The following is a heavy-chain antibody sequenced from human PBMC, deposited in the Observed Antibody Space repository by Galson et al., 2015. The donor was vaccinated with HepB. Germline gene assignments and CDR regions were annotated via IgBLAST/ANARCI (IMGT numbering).Heavy chain of an antibody. Sequence: SVKVSCKASGGTFSSYAISWVRQAPGQGLEWMGGIIPIFGTANYAQKLQGRVTITADESTSTAYMELSSLRSEDTAVYYCARGERGPFIAAAPYYYYMDVWGKGTTVTVSS. J-gene: IGHJ6*03. CDR3: ARGERGPFIAAAPYYYYMDV. V-gene: IGHV1-69*13. D-gene: IGHD6-13*01. CDR1: GGTFSSYA. CDR2: IIPIFGTA.